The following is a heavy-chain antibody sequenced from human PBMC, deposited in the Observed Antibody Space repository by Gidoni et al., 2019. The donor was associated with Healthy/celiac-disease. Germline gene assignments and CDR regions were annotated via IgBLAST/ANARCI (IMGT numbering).Heavy chain of an antibody. CDR3: ARRGNYYDSSGYYYAG. D-gene: IGHD3-22*01. J-gene: IGHJ4*02. CDR1: GYTFTSYA. Sequence: QVQLVQSGAEVKKPGASVKVSCKASGYTFTSYAMHWVRQAPGQRLEWMGWINAGNGNTKYSQKFQGRVTITRDTSASTAYMELSSLRAEDKAVYYCARRGNYYDSSGYYYAGWGQGTLVTVSS. CDR2: INAGNGNT. V-gene: IGHV1-3*01.